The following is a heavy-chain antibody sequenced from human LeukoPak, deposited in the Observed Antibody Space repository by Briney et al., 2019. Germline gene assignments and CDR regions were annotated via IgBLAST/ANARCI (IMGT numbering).Heavy chain of an antibody. CDR2: IYYSGST. J-gene: IGHJ5*02. CDR3: ARGPAYDRGLDP. CDR1: GGSISSSSYY. D-gene: IGHD3-22*01. V-gene: IGHV4-39*07. Sequence: SETLSLTCTVSGGSISSSSYYWGWIRQPPGKGLEWIGSIYYSGSTYYNPSLKSRVTISVDTSKNQFSLKLSSVTAADTAVYYCARGPAYDRGLDPWGQGTLVTVSS.